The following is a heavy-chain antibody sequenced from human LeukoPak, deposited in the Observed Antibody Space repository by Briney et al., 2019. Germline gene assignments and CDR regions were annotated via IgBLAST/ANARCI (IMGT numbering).Heavy chain of an antibody. CDR1: GGSVSSTTYF. V-gene: IGHV4-39*01. CDR2: INYSGST. CDR3: ARYVVYGSGKYYFDY. D-gene: IGHD3-10*01. Sequence: PSETLPLTCTVSGGSVSSTTYFWSWIRQPPGKWLEWVASINYSGSTYYNPSLKSRVTISVDTSENQFSLKLSSVTAADTAVYYCARYVVYGSGKYYFDYWGQGTLFTVSS. J-gene: IGHJ4*02.